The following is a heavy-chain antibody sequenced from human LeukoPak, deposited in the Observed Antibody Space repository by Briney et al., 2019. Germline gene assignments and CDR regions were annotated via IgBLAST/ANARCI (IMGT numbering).Heavy chain of an antibody. CDR1: GYTFTKYY. CDR2: INPSGGST. J-gene: IGHJ4*02. Sequence: ASVKVSFKASGYTFTKYYMHWVRQAPGKGREWMGIINPSGGSTSYAQMLQGRVTMTRDTITSTIYMELSSLRSEDTAVYYCARDIYCSGGSCYPGGYFDYWGQGTLVTVSS. D-gene: IGHD2-15*01. CDR3: ARDIYCSGGSCYPGGYFDY. V-gene: IGHV1-46*04.